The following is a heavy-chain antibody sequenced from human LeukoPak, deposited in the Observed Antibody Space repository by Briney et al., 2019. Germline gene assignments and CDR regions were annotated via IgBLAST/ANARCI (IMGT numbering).Heavy chain of an antibody. Sequence: GGSLRLSCAASGFTFSSYAMSWVRQAPGKGLEWVSAISGSGGSTYYADSVKGRFTISRDNSKNTLYLQMNSLRAEDTAVYYCAKVPFQQWLVPPDYWGQGTLVTVSS. CDR3: AKVPFQQWLVPPDY. CDR2: ISGSGGST. CDR1: GFTFSSYA. J-gene: IGHJ4*02. V-gene: IGHV3-23*01. D-gene: IGHD6-19*01.